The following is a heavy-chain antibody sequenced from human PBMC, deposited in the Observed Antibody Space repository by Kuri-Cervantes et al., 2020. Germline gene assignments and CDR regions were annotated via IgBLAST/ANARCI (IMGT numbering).Heavy chain of an antibody. CDR2: ITPQSGNT. CDR1: EGSFSDYY. CDR3: ARDAAANPYYYYYYMDV. Sequence: ETLSLTCAVYEGSFSDYYWTWIRQSPGKGLEWIGEITPQSGNTNCNPSLKSRVTISVDTSKNQFSLKLSSVTAADTAVYYCARDAAANPYYYYYYMDVWGKGTTVTVSS. J-gene: IGHJ6*03. V-gene: IGHV4-34*01. D-gene: IGHD6-13*01.